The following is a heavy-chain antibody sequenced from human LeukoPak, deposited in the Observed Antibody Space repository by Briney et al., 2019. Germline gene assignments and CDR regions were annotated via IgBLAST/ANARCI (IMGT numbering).Heavy chain of an antibody. CDR2: VYYRGTT. D-gene: IGHD4/OR15-4a*01. CDR3: ARRDYAAWFDP. V-gene: IGHV4-39*01. Sequence: SETLSPTCNVSGDSITSGGFYWAWSRQSPGEGVEWIGNVYYRGTTQYNPSLKGRVTISMNMSKNQFSLNLNSVSVTDTAIYYCARRDYAAWFDPWGQGTLVTVSS. CDR1: GDSITSGGFY. J-gene: IGHJ5*02.